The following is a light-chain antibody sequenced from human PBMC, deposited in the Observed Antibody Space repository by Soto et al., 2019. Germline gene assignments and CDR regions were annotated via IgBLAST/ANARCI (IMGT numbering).Light chain of an antibody. CDR1: QSVSSTY. V-gene: IGKV3-20*01. J-gene: IGKJ3*01. CDR2: DAS. Sequence: EIVLTQSPGTLSLSPGDRATLSCRASQSVSSTYLAWYQHKPGQAPRLLIYDASSRATGIPDRFSGSGSGTDFTLTISRLEPEDFAVYYCQQYGSSPGLFTFGPGTKVDIK. CDR3: QQYGSSPGLFT.